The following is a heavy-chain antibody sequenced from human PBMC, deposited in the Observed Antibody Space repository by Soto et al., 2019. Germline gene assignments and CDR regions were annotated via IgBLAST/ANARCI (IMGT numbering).Heavy chain of an antibody. CDR1: GYTFTGYY. V-gene: IGHV1-2*04. CDR3: ASSYYYGSGGADRYYYYYYMDV. J-gene: IGHJ6*03. CDR2: INPNSGGT. Sequence: ASVKVSCKASGYTFTGYYMHWVRQAPGQGLEWMGWINPNSGGTNYAQKFQGWVTMTRDTSISTAYMELSSLRSEDTAVYYCASSYYYGSGGADRYYYYYYMDVWGKGTTVTVSS. D-gene: IGHD3-10*01.